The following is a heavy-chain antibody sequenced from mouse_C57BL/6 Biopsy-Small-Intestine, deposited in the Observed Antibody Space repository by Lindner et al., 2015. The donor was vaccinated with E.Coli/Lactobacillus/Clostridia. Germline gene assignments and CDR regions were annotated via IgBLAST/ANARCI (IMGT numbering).Heavy chain of an antibody. J-gene: IGHJ3*01. CDR3: ARGWSSKCFDS. CDR1: GYTFTGYS. D-gene: IGHD1-1*01. Sequence: SVKVSCKASGYTFTGYSIHWVRQAPGQGLEWMGWITPHSGDTSYAQKFQGRVIMTSDTSISTAYMELSSLRSDDTAVFYCARGWSSKCFDSWGQGTLVTVS. V-gene: IGHV1-53*01. CDR2: ITPHSGDT.